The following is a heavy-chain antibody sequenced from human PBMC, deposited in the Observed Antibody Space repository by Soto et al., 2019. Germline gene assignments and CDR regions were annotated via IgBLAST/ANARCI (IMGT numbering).Heavy chain of an antibody. CDR2: IKSKTDGGTP. V-gene: IGHV3-15*07. Sequence: GGSLRLSCAASGFTFSNAWINWVRQAPGKGLEWVGRIKSKTDGGTPDYAAPVKGRFAISRDDSKNMVYLQMNSLKTEDTGIHYCTTDSYSSIIVVRFDYWGHGTLVTVSS. CDR3: TTDSYSSIIVVRFDY. D-gene: IGHD3-22*01. J-gene: IGHJ4*01. CDR1: GFTFSNAW.